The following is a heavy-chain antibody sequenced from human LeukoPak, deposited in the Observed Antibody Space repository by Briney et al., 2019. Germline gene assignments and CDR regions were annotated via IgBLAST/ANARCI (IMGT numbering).Heavy chain of an antibody. Sequence: SETLSLTCSVSGDSVTNYYWSWIRQPPGKGLEYIGYIFYRGNSNYSPSLKSRLTMSVDTSRNQLSLKLSSVTAADTAVYYCARGPGPLVRKPPRGWFDPWGQGTLVTVSS. CDR3: ARGPGPLVRKPPRGWFDP. J-gene: IGHJ5*02. CDR2: IFYRGNS. D-gene: IGHD6-6*01. CDR1: GDSVTNYY. V-gene: IGHV4-59*02.